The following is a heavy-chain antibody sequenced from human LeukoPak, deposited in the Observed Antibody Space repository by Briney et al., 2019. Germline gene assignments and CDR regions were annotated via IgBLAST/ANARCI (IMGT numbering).Heavy chain of an antibody. D-gene: IGHD3-22*01. Sequence: PGGSLRLSCATSGFTLDDFGMSWVRKAPGKGLEGVSGINWNGAGTGYADSVKGRFTISRDNAKNSLYLQMDSLRAEDTAFYYCGKASSGYYSAILHWGQGTLVTVSS. CDR1: GFTLDDFG. CDR3: GKASSGYYSAILH. V-gene: IGHV3-20*04. CDR2: INWNGAGT. J-gene: IGHJ4*02.